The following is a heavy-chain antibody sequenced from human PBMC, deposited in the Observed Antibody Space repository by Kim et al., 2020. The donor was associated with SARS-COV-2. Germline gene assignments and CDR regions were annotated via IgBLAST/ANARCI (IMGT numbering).Heavy chain of an antibody. J-gene: IGHJ5*02. D-gene: IGHD7-27*01. Sequence: SETLSLTCTVSGGSISSYYWSWIRQPPGKGLEWIGYIYYSRSTNYNPSLKSRVTISVDTSKNQFSLKLSSVTAADTAVYYCARTLGGGWDYNWFDPWGQGTLVTVSS. CDR3: ARTLGGGWDYNWFDP. CDR1: GGSISSYY. V-gene: IGHV4-59*13. CDR2: IYYSRST.